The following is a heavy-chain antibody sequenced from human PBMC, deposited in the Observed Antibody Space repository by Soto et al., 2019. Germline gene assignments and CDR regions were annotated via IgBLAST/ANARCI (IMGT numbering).Heavy chain of an antibody. J-gene: IGHJ4*02. CDR3: ARPIVRDSNFEY. D-gene: IGHD1-26*01. CDR2: IIPIFGTA. V-gene: IGHV1-69*13. CDR1: GCTFSSYA. Sequence: SVKVSCKASGCTFSSYAISWVRQAPGQGLEWMGGIIPIFGTANYAQKFQGRVTITADESTSTAYMELSSLRSEDTAVYYCARPIVRDSNFEYWGQGTLVKVSS.